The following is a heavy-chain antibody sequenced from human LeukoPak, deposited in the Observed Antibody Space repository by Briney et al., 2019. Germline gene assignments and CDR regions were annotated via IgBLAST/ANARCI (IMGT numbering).Heavy chain of an antibody. V-gene: IGHV4-59*08. Sequence: SDTLSLTCTLSGGSISSYYWSWLRQPPGKGLEWLGYIYYSGSTNYNPSLKRRVTISVDTSKNQFSLKLSSVTAADTAVYYCARPHRDSSGWRDAFDIWGQGTMVTVSS. CDR3: ARPHRDSSGWRDAFDI. CDR2: IYYSGST. CDR1: GGSISSYY. D-gene: IGHD6-19*01. J-gene: IGHJ3*02.